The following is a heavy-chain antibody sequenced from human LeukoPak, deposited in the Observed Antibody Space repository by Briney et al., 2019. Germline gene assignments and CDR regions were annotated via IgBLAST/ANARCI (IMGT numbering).Heavy chain of an antibody. CDR3: ARSRIKSGNWFDP. D-gene: IGHD1-14*01. CDR2: ISSSRSYI. J-gene: IGHJ5*02. V-gene: IGHV3-21*01. Sequence: GVLRLSCAASGFTFSSYSMKWVRQAPGKGLEWVSSISSSRSYIYYADSVKGRFTISRDNAKNSLYLQMNSLRAEDTAVYYCARSRIKSGNWFDPWGQGTLVTVSS. CDR1: GFTFSSYS.